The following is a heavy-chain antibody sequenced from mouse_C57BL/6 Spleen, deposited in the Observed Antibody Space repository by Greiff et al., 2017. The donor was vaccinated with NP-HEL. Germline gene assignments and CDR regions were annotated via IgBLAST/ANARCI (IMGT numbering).Heavy chain of an antibody. CDR3: ARGSYYYGSSYYFDD. CDR1: GYTFTSYW. J-gene: IGHJ2*01. D-gene: IGHD1-1*01. V-gene: IGHV1-69*01. Sequence: QVQLQQPGAELVMPGASVKLSCKASGYTFTSYWMHWVKQRPGQGLEWIGEIDPSDSYTNYNQKFKGKSTLTVDKSSSTAYMQLSSLTSEDSAVYYCARGSYYYGSSYYFDDWGQGTTLTVSS. CDR2: IDPSDSYT.